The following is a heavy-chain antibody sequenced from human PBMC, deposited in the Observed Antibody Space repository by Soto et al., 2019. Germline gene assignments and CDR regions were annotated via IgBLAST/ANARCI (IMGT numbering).Heavy chain of an antibody. D-gene: IGHD5-12*01. J-gene: IGHJ4*02. CDR2: IYYSGST. CDR1: GGSITSSSYY. V-gene: IGHV4-39*01. Sequence: QLQLQESSPGLVKSSETLSLTCTVSGGSITSSSYYWGWIRQPPGKGLEWIGTIYYSGSTYYNPSLKSRVTISADTSNNQFSLKLTSVTAADTAVYYCARRSGYGNFDYWGQGTLVTVSS. CDR3: ARRSGYGNFDY.